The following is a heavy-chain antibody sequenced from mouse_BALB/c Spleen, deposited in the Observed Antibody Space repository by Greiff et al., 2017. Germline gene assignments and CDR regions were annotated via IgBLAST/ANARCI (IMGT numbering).Heavy chain of an antibody. D-gene: IGHD2-4*01. CDR1: GYTFTDYV. CDR3: ARVYDYDGTNPYYAMDY. J-gene: IGHJ4*01. Sequence: VQLQESGPELVKPGASVKMSCKASGYTFTDYVISWVKQRTGQGLEWIGEIYPGSGSTYYNEKFKGKATLTADKSSNTAYMQLSSLTSEDSAVYFCARVYDYDGTNPYYAMDYWGQGTSVTVSS. CDR2: IYPGSGST. V-gene: IGHV1-77*01.